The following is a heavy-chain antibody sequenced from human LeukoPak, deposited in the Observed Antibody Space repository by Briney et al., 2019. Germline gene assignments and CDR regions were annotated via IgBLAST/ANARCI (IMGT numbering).Heavy chain of an antibody. CDR2: IRYDGSNK. CDR3: AKGAYYGD. CDR1: GFTFSTYG. Sequence: GGSLRLSRAASGFTFSTYGMHWVRQAPGKGLEWVASIRYDGSNKYYADSVKGRFTISRDNSKNTLYLQMNSLRVEDTAVYYCAKGAYYGDWGQGTLVTISS. V-gene: IGHV3-30*02. J-gene: IGHJ4*02. D-gene: IGHD3-3*01.